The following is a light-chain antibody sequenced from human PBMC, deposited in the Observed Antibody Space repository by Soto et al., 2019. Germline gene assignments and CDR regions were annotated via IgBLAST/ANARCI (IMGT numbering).Light chain of an antibody. CDR2: DAS. CDR1: QSIANF. J-gene: IGKJ4*01. CDR3: QQYEDLPLT. Sequence: DVQMTQSPSSLSASVGDRVTITCKAKQSIANFLNWFQHKPGEAPKLLISDASHLELGVPSRFSGSRAGTDFGLDISNLQSEDVATYFCQQYEDLPLTFGGGTKVDI. V-gene: IGKV1-33*01.